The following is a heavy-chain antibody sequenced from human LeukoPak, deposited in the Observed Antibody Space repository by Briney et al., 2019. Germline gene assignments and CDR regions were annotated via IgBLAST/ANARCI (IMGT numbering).Heavy chain of an antibody. CDR1: GFIFDDYA. V-gene: IGHV3-9*03. D-gene: IGHD4-23*01. Sequence: GRSLRLSCVASGFIFDDYAMHWLRQAPGKGLEWVSGISWNSAYIHYADSVKGRFTISRDNAKNSLFLQMNSLRTEDMAFYYCAKDTGGNPVGSLDIWGQGAAVTVSA. CDR2: ISWNSAYI. J-gene: IGHJ3*02. CDR3: AKDTGGNPVGSLDI.